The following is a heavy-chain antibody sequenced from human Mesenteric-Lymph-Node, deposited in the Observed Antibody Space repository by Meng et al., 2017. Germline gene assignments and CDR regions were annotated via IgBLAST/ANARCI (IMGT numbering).Heavy chain of an antibody. D-gene: IGHD2-21*02. Sequence: SETLSLTCTVSGGSISSSSYYWGWIRQPPGKGLEWIGSIYYSGSTYYNPSLKSRVTISVDTSKNQFSLKLSSVTAADTAVYYCARGKWELAYCGGDCSPKAHYFDYWGQGTLVTRLL. CDR2: IYYSGST. J-gene: IGHJ4*02. V-gene: IGHV4-39*07. CDR3: ARGKWELAYCGGDCSPKAHYFDY. CDR1: GGSISSSSYY.